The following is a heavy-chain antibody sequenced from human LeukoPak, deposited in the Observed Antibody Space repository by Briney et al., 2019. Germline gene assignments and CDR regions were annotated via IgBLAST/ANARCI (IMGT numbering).Heavy chain of an antibody. CDR3: ATAVVIAPFAS. Sequence: SDTLSLTCAVSGYSISSGNYWGWIRPSPGTGLEWIGSFYHSGGSYYNQSLKSRVTISEDTSKNQFSLKLSSMTAADTAVYYCATAVVIAPFASWGEGILVTVSS. CDR2: FYHSGGS. J-gene: IGHJ4*02. D-gene: IGHD3-22*01. CDR1: GYSISSGNY. V-gene: IGHV4-38-2*01.